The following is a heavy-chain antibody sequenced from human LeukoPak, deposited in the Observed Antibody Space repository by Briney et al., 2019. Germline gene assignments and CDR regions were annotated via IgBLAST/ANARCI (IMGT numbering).Heavy chain of an antibody. CDR1: GGSFSGYY. D-gene: IGHD6-19*01. CDR2: IYYSGST. CDR3: ARERRQWLVHDAHYYDY. V-gene: IGHV4-34*01. Sequence: SETLSLTCAVYGGSFSGYYWSWIRQPPGKGLEWIGSIYYSGSTYYNPSLKSRVTISVDTSKNQFSLKLSSVTAADTAVYYCARERRQWLVHDAHYYDYWGQGTLVTVSS. J-gene: IGHJ4*02.